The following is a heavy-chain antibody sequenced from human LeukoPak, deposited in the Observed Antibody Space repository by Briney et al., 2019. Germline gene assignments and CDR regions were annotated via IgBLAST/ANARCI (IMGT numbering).Heavy chain of an antibody. CDR1: GGSFSGYY. CDR2: IYHSGST. CDR3: ARDSHYDFWSGYRQPYYFDY. V-gene: IGHV4-34*01. J-gene: IGHJ4*02. D-gene: IGHD3-3*01. Sequence: SETLSLTCAVYGGSFSGYYWSWIRQPPGKGLEWIGSIYHSGSTYYNPSLKSRVTISVDTSKNQFSLKLSSVTAADTAVYYCARDSHYDFWSGYRQPYYFDYWGQGTLVTVSS.